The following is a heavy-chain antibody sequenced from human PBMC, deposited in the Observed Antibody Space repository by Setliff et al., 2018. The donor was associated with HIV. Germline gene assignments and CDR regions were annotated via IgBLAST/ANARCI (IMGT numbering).Heavy chain of an antibody. V-gene: IGHV1-18*01. CDR1: GYTFTGYG. CDR3: ASVNEVDADYGDFNDAFEI. Sequence: ASVKVSCKASGYTFTGYGISWVRQAPGQGLEWMGWISAYSGNTDYAQTFQARITINADKSTNTAYMELRSLRSEDTAVYYCASVNEVDADYGDFNDAFEIWGQGTMVTVSS. D-gene: IGHD4-17*01. J-gene: IGHJ3*02. CDR2: ISAYSGNT.